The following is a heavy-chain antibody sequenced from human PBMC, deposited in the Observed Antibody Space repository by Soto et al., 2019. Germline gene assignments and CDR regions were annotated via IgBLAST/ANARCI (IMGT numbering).Heavy chain of an antibody. J-gene: IGHJ4*02. Sequence: QVQLVHSEAEVKKPGSSVNVSCKASGDTFSSHTFSWVRQAPGQGLEWMGRIIPMLGIANYAQRVQGRVTITADISTTTAHMELTSLESDDTAVYYCAREENGDLGDYWGQGTLVTVSS. V-gene: IGHV1-69*04. CDR2: IIPMLGIA. D-gene: IGHD4-17*01. CDR3: AREENGDLGDY. CDR1: GDTFSSHT.